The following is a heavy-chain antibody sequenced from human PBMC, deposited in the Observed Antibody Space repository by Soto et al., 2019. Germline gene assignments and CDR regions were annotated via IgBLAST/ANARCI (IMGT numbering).Heavy chain of an antibody. D-gene: IGHD5-18*01. Sequence: ASVKVSCKASGYTFTSYYMHWVRQAPGQGLEWMGIINPSGGSTNYATSVRGRFTVSRDMSKSTIFLQMNNLRIDDSAIYSCAREGDSHAFRGFDLWGQGTPVTVSS. CDR3: AREGDSHAFRGFDL. J-gene: IGHJ5*02. CDR2: INPSGGST. V-gene: IGHV1-46*04. CDR1: GYTFTSYY.